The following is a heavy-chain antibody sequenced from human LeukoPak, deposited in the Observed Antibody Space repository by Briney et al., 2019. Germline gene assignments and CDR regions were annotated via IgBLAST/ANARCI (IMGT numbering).Heavy chain of an antibody. D-gene: IGHD5-24*01. CDR3: PKGTRLQFIGRFDY. Sequence: GGSLRLSCAASGFTFSSYGMHWVRQAPGKGLEWVAVISYDGSNKYYADSVKGRFTISRDNSKNTLYLQMNSLRAEDTAVYYCPKGTRLQFIGRFDYWGQGTLVTVSS. J-gene: IGHJ4*02. CDR1: GFTFSSYG. CDR2: ISYDGSNK. V-gene: IGHV3-30*18.